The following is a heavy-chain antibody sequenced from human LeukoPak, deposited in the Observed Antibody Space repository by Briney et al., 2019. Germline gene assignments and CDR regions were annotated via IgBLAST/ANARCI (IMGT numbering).Heavy chain of an antibody. CDR2: ISAGADST. J-gene: IGHJ4*02. CDR1: GFTFSNNA. CDR3: AKRESSSSWYNYFDY. D-gene: IGHD6-13*01. Sequence: EGSLRLSCAASGFTFSNNAMSWVRQAPGKGLEWVSVISAGADSTSYADSVKGRFAISRDNSKNPQYLQMDSLRAEDTAVYYCAKRESSSSWYNYFDYWGQGTLVIVSS. V-gene: IGHV3-23*01.